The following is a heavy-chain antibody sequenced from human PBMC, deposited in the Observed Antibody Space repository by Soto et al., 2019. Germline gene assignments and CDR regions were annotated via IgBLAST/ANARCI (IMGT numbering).Heavy chain of an antibody. D-gene: IGHD1-26*01. J-gene: IGHJ4*02. CDR1: GFTFSSYG. V-gene: IGHV3-30*18. CDR2: ISYDGSNK. CDR3: AKVGVVGATFDY. Sequence: GGSLRLSCAASGFTFSSYGMHWVRQAPGKGLEWVAVISYDGSNKYYADSVKGRFTISRDNSKNTLYLQMNSLRAEDTAVYYCAKVGVVGATFDYWGQGTLVTVSS.